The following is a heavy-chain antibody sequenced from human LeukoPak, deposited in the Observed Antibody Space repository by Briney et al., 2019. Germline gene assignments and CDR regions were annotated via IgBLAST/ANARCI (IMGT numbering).Heavy chain of an antibody. V-gene: IGHV1-46*01. CDR3: ARETHSIARPKYGHDAFDI. Sequence: ASVKASCKASGYTFTSYYMHWVRQAPGQGLEWMGIINPSGGSTSYAQKFQGRVTMTRDMSTSTVYMELSSLRSEDTAVYYCARETHSIARPKYGHDAFDIWGQGTMVTVSS. CDR1: GYTFTSYY. D-gene: IGHD6-6*01. J-gene: IGHJ3*02. CDR2: INPSGGST.